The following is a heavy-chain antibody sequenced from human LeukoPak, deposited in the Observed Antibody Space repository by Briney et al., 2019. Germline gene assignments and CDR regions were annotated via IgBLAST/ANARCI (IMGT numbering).Heavy chain of an antibody. D-gene: IGHD2-15*01. CDR3: ARDLWARSGVEDY. CDR1: GFTFSSYW. CDR2: IKQDGSEK. J-gene: IGHJ4*02. Sequence: PGGSLRLSCAASGFTFSSYWMSWVRQAPGKGLEWVANIKQDGSEKYYVDSVKGRFTISRDNAKNSLYLQMNSLRAEDTAVYYCARDLWARSGVEDYWGQGTLVTVSS. V-gene: IGHV3-7*01.